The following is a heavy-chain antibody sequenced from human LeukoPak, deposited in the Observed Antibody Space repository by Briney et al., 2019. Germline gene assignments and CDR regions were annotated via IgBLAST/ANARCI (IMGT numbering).Heavy chain of an antibody. CDR2: IYHSGST. CDR3: ARGGYYYDSSGYWFDP. Sequence: SQTLSLTCAVSGGSISSGGYSWSWLRQPPGKGLEWIGYIYHSGSTYYNPSLKSRVTISVDRSKNQFSLKLSSVTAADTAVYYCARGGYYYDSSGYWFDPWGQGTLVTVSS. V-gene: IGHV4-30-2*01. D-gene: IGHD3-22*01. CDR1: GGSISSGGYS. J-gene: IGHJ5*02.